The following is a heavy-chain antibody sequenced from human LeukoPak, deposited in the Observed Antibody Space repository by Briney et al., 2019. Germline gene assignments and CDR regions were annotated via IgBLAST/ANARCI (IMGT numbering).Heavy chain of an antibody. V-gene: IGHV7-4-1*02. CDR1: GYSFTNYA. J-gene: IGHJ4*02. D-gene: IGHD3-16*02. CDR2: IHPSTGNP. Sequence: ASVKVSCKAPGYSFTNYAMNWVRQAPGQGLECMGWIHPSTGNPTYAQGFTGRFVFSLDTSVSTTYLQISSLKAEDTAVYFCARAFQSLGGLSLPDYWGQGTLLTVSS. CDR3: ARAFQSLGGLSLPDY.